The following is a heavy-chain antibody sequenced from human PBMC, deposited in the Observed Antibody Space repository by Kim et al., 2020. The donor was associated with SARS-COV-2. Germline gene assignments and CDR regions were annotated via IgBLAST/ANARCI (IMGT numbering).Heavy chain of an antibody. CDR1: GFTFSSYG. CDR2: ISYDGSNK. CDR3: AKDLYEDTAMDY. D-gene: IGHD5-18*01. Sequence: GGSLRLSCAASGFTFSSYGMHWVRQAPGKGLEWVAVISYDGSNKYYADSVKGRFTISRDNSKNTLYLQMNSLRAEDTAVYYCAKDLYEDTAMDYWGQGTLVTVSS. J-gene: IGHJ4*02. V-gene: IGHV3-30*18.